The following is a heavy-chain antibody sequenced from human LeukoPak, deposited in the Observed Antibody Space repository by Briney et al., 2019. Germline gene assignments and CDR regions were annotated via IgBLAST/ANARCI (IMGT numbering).Heavy chain of an antibody. CDR2: IYPGESDP. CDR3: ARIYYDSSHDGFDI. Sequence: GESLKISCKGSGYSFTSYWIGWVRQMPGKGLEWMGIIYPGESDPRYSPSFQGQVTISAGKSISTAYLQWSSLKASDTAMYYCARIYYDSSHDGFDIWGQGTMVTVSS. CDR1: GYSFTSYW. D-gene: IGHD3-22*01. V-gene: IGHV5-51*01. J-gene: IGHJ3*02.